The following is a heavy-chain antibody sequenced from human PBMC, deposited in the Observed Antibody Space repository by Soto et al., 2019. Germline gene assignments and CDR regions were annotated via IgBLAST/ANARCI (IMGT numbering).Heavy chain of an antibody. Sequence: QLQLQESGPGLVKPSETLSFTCTVSGGSISSSCYYWGWIRQPPGKGLEWIGSVYYSGSPYYNPSLKSRVPISVATSKNQFSLKLRSVPAPHTAVYCCARHCRDIVAAITWGYYFAYWGQGTLVTVSS. CDR2: VYYSGSP. J-gene: IGHJ4*02. CDR3: ARHCRDIVAAITWGYYFAY. CDR1: GGSISSSCYY. V-gene: IGHV4-39*01. D-gene: IGHD5-12*01.